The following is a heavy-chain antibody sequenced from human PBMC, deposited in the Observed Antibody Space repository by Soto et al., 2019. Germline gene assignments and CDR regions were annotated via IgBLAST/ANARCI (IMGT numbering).Heavy chain of an antibody. D-gene: IGHD6-19*01. CDR1: GFTFSSDS. CDR3: AKDREDSSGWALYYFDY. J-gene: IGHJ4*02. Sequence: GALRLSCAASGFTFSSDSMSWVRQAPGKGLEWVSAISGSGGSTYYADSVKGRFTISRDNSKNTLYLQMNSLRAEDTAVYYCAKDREDSSGWALYYFDYWGQGTLVTVSS. CDR2: ISGSGGST. V-gene: IGHV3-23*01.